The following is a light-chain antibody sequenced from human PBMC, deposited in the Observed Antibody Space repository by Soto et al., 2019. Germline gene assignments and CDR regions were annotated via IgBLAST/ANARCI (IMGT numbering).Light chain of an antibody. J-gene: IGKJ4*01. CDR1: QDVGVF. CDR2: DSS. CDR3: QQRKFWPPLT. V-gene: IGKV3-11*01. Sequence: ETVLTQSPAILSLSPGDRATLSCRASQDVGVFLAWYQQKPGQAPRLLIYDSSNRATGTPARFSGSGSGTDFTLTITSLEPEDFVVYYCQQRKFWPPLTFGGGTRVDI.